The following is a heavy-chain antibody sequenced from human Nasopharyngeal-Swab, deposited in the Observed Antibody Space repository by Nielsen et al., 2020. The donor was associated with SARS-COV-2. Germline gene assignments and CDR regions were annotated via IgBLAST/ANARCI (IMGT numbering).Heavy chain of an antibody. CDR2: ISSSSSYT. CDR3: ARVVAAHRSAFDI. D-gene: IGHD6-6*01. J-gene: IGHJ3*02. V-gene: IGHV3-11*05. Sequence: GGSLRLSCAASGFTFSDYYMSWIRQAPGKGLEWVSYISSSSSYTNYADSVKGRFTISRDNAKNSLYLQMNSLRAEDTAVDYCARVVAAHRSAFDIWGQGTMVTVSS. CDR1: GFTFSDYY.